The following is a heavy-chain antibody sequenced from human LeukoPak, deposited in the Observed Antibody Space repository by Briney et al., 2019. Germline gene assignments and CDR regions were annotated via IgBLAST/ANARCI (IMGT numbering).Heavy chain of an antibody. V-gene: IGHV3-66*01. Sequence: GGSLRLSCAASGFTVSSNYMSWVRQAPGKGLEWVSVVYSGGSTYYADSVKGRFTISRDNSKNTLYLRMNSLRAEDTAVYYCARGRQNWNYYYDSSGYVDYWGQGTLVTVSS. D-gene: IGHD3-22*01. CDR1: GFTVSSNY. CDR2: VYSGGST. J-gene: IGHJ4*02. CDR3: ARGRQNWNYYYDSSGYVDY.